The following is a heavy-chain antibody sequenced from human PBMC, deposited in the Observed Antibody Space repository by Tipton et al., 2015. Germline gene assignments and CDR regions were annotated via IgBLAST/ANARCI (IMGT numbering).Heavy chain of an antibody. CDR2: INPSGGST. CDR3: AREEVTTYWFDP. V-gene: IGHV1-46*01. D-gene: IGHD4-17*01. J-gene: IGHJ5*02. Sequence: QSGAEVKKPGASVRVSCKASGYTFTGYYIFWVRQAPGQGLEWMGLINPSGGSTSYAQNFQGRVTMTRDTSTSTVYMELSSLRSEDTAVYYCAREEVTTYWFDPWGQGTLVTVPS. CDR1: GYTFTGYY.